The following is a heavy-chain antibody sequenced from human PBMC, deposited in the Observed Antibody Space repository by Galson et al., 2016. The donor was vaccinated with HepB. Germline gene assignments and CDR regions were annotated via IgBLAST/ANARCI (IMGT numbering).Heavy chain of an antibody. Sequence: SLRLSCAASGFTFSSYALHWVRQAPGKGLEWMAVISYDGTNKQYADSVKGRFTISRDNSKNTLYLQMNSLRAEDTAVYYCARDDDYVWGTYRYTRTVPQYYFDYWGQGTLVTVSS. CDR1: GFTFSSYA. CDR2: ISYDGTNK. V-gene: IGHV3-30-3*01. D-gene: IGHD3-16*02. J-gene: IGHJ4*02. CDR3: ARDDDYVWGTYRYTRTVPQYYFDY.